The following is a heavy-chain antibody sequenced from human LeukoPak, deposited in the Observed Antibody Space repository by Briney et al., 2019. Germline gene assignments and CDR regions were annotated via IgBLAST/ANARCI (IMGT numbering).Heavy chain of an antibody. D-gene: IGHD2/OR15-2a*01. CDR2: INASDGST. CDR3: ARHQGAGEYPFDY. V-gene: IGHV1-46*01. Sequence: ASEKVSCKASGYTFTSYYMHWVRQDPGQGLEWVGIINASDGSTTYAQKFQGRVTMTRDTSTSTVYMELSSLRSEDTAVYYCARHQGAGEYPFDYWGQGTLVTVSS. CDR1: GYTFTSYY. J-gene: IGHJ4*02.